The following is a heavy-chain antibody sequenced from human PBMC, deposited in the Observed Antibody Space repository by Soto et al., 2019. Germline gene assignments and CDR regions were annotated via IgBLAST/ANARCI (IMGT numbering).Heavy chain of an antibody. J-gene: IGHJ6*03. CDR1: CESISNSRRYH. CDR2: TYYRGTT. CDR3: ARHVGGYYYYIDV. V-gene: IGHV4-39*01. D-gene: IGHD2-15*01. Sequence: EPPSLTRNVSCESISNSRRYHWGKNRQPPGKGLGWTANTYYRGTTYYNPSLKSRVTISIDTSKNQFSLKLSSVTAADTVMYYCARHVGGYYYYIDVWGKGTTVTVS.